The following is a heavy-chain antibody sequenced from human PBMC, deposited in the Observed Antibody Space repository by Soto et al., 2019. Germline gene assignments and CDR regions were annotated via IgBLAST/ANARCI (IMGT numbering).Heavy chain of an antibody. CDR1: GGSVSSGSYY. CDR3: ARGIEGWYQGRYYYGMDV. Sequence: QVQLQESGPGLVKPSETLSLTCTVSGGSVSSGSYYWSWIRQPPGKGLEWSGYIYYSGSTNYNPSHKSRVTISVDTSKNQFSLKLSSVTAADTAVYYCARGIEGWYQGRYYYGMDVWGQGTTVTVSS. D-gene: IGHD6-19*01. V-gene: IGHV4-61*01. CDR2: IYYSGST. J-gene: IGHJ6*02.